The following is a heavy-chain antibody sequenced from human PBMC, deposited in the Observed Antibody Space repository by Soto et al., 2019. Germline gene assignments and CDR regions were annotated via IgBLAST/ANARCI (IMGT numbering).Heavy chain of an antibody. D-gene: IGHD2-15*01. J-gene: IGHJ4*02. V-gene: IGHV4-31*03. CDR2: IYYSGST. CDR1: GGSISSGGYY. CDR3: ARSYRVGYCSGGSCLEGFDY. Sequence: SETLSLTCTVSGGSISSGGYYWSWIRQHPGKGLEWIGYIYYSGSTYYNPSLKSRVTISVDTSKNQFSLKLSSVTAADTAVYYCARSYRVGYCSGGSCLEGFDYWGQGTLVTVSS.